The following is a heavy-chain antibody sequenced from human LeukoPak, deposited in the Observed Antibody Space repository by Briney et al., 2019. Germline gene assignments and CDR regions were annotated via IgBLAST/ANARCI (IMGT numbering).Heavy chain of an antibody. Sequence: PSETLSLTCAVYGGSFSGYYWSWIRQPPGKGLEWIGEINHSGSTNYNPSLKRRVTISVDTSKNQFSLKLSSVNAADTAVYYCARGRPPNYYDSSGTYFDYWGQGTLVTVSS. J-gene: IGHJ4*02. CDR2: INHSGST. V-gene: IGHV4-34*01. CDR3: ARGRPPNYYDSSGTYFDY. D-gene: IGHD3-22*01. CDR1: GGSFSGYY.